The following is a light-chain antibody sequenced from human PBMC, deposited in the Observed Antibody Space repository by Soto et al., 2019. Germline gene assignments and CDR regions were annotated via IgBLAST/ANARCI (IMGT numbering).Light chain of an antibody. CDR1: QSVSSN. CDR3: QKYNNWHET. Sequence: EIVMAQSRATLSVSPGERATLSCRASQSVSSNLACYQQKPGQAHRLLIYGAYTRATDVKARFSGSGSGTEFTLTIRSMQSEEFAVYYCQKYNNWHETCGKGTKVDI. CDR2: GAY. V-gene: IGKV3-15*01. J-gene: IGKJ1*01.